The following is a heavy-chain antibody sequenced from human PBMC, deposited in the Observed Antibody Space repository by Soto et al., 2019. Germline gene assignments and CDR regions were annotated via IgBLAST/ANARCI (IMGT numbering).Heavy chain of an antibody. J-gene: IGHJ4*02. CDR2: IYSDGSHQ. CDR3: ARDRRVIPDADMDY. D-gene: IGHD2-21*01. V-gene: IGHV3-30*03. Sequence: QVQLVESGGGVVQPGSSLRLSCEASGFTFSMYGMHWVRQAPGKGLEWVGVIYSDGSHQYYGDSVKGRFTSSRDNSNNMVYLQMTGLRLDDSALYYCARDRRVIPDADMDYWGQGVLVTVSS. CDR1: GFTFSMYG.